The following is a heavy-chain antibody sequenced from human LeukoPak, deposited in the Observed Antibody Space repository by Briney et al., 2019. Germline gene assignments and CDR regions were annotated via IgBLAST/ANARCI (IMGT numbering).Heavy chain of an antibody. V-gene: IGHV3-33*08. CDR1: GFTVSSNY. CDR2: IWNDGTNK. Sequence: PGGSLRLSCAASGFTVSSNYMSWVRQAPGKGLEWVAVIWNDGTNKNYVDSVKGRFTISRDNSKNTLYLQMNSLRAEDTAVYYCARSHIVVANWFDPWGQGTLVTVSS. J-gene: IGHJ5*02. CDR3: ARSHIVVANWFDP. D-gene: IGHD6-19*01.